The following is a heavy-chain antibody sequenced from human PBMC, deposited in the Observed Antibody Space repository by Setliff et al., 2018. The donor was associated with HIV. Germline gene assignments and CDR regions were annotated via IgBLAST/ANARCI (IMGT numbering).Heavy chain of an antibody. J-gene: IGHJ4*02. V-gene: IGHV3-23*01. CDR3: AKDGPAVDTAKDY. CDR1: GFTFKIYA. D-gene: IGHD5-18*01. CDR2: ISNSGGNT. Sequence: PGGSLRLSCKASGFTFKIYAMSWLRQAPGKGLEWVSAISNSGGNTYYADSVKGRFTISRDNSENTLYLQMNSLRPEDTAIYYCAKDGPAVDTAKDYWGQGTLVTVSS.